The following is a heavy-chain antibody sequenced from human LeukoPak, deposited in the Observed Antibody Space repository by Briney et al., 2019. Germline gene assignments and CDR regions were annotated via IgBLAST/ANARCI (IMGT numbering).Heavy chain of an antibody. CDR2: IYPGDSDT. D-gene: IGHD3-10*01. V-gene: IGHV5-51*01. CDR1: GYSFISYW. CDR3: ARGGSGSYYPNDAFDV. Sequence: GESLKISCKGSGYSFISYWIGWVRQMPGKGLEWMGIIYPGDSDTRYSPSFQGQVTISADKSINTAYLQWSSLKASDTAMYYCARGGSGSYYPNDAFDVWGQGTMVTVSS. J-gene: IGHJ3*01.